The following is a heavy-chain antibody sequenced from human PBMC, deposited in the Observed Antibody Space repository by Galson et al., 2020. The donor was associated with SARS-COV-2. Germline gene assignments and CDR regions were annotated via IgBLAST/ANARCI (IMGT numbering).Heavy chain of an antibody. V-gene: IGHV6-1*01. D-gene: IGHD6-13*01. CDR1: GDSVSSDIAA. CDR2: TFYRSKWSY. Sequence: SQTLSLTCAISGDSVSSDIAAWNWIRQSPSRGLEWLGRTFYRSKWSYEYAVSVESRIAIITDTFKNQFSLQLSSVTPEDTAVYYCARASGPGTGYFAYWGQGTLVTVSS. J-gene: IGHJ4*02. CDR3: ARASGPGTGYFAY.